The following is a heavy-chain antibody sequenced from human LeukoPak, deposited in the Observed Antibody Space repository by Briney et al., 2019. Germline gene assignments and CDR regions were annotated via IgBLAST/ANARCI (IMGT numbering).Heavy chain of an antibody. CDR3: ARSSYPNYFDY. Sequence: PGGSLRHSCAASGFSFNSYWMHWVRQAPGKGLVWVSRVNNDGSSTTYADSVKGRLTISRDNARNTLYLQMNSLRDEDTAAYYCARSSYPNYFDYWGQGTLVTVSS. V-gene: IGHV3-74*01. CDR2: VNNDGSST. CDR1: GFSFNSYW. D-gene: IGHD6-13*01. J-gene: IGHJ4*02.